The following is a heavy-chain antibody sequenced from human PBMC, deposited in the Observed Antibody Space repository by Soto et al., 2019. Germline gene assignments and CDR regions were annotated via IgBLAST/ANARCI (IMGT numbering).Heavy chain of an antibody. J-gene: IGHJ5*02. Sequence: QLQLQESGPGLVKPSETLSLTCTVSGGSISSSSYYWGWIRQPPGKGLEWIGSIYYSGSTYYNPSLKSRVTISVDTSKNQFSLKLSSVTAADTAVYYCARPGGSGSYYIGFNWFDPWGQGTLVTVSS. CDR3: ARPGGSGSYYIGFNWFDP. D-gene: IGHD3-10*01. CDR1: GGSISSSSYY. CDR2: IYYSGST. V-gene: IGHV4-39*01.